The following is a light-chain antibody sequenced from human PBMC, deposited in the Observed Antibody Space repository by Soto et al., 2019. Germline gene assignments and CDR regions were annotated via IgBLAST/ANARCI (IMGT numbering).Light chain of an antibody. Sequence: EIVMTQSVATVPLSPGSRATISCRASQSVSSYLAWYQQKPGQAPSILIYDASNRATGIPARFSGSGSGTDFTLTIRRLEPEDFAVYYCQQSSSWPPTITLGQGQRVELK. V-gene: IGKV3-11*01. CDR1: QSVSSY. CDR3: QQSSSWPPTIT. CDR2: DAS. J-gene: IGKJ5*01.